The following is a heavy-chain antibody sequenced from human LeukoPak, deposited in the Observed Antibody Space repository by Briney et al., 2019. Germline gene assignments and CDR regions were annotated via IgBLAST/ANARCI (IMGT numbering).Heavy chain of an antibody. CDR1: GFTFSSYW. J-gene: IGHJ4*02. CDR2: INSDGSST. D-gene: IGHD3-10*01. V-gene: IGHV3-74*01. Sequence: YPGGSLRLSCAASGFTFSSYWMHWVRQAPGKGLVWVSRINSDGSSTSYADSVKGRFTISRDNAKNTLYLQMNSLRVEDTAVYYCARETYYYGSAHDYWGQGTLVTVSS. CDR3: ARETYYYGSAHDY.